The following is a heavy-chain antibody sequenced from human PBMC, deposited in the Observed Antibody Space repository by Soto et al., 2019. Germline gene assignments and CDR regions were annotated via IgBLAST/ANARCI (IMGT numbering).Heavy chain of an antibody. CDR3: AKEFHSWNYFDY. J-gene: IGHJ4*02. D-gene: IGHD1-20*01. V-gene: IGHV3-30*18. CDR2: ISYDGSNK. CDR1: GFTFSSSG. Sequence: GGSLRLSCAASGFTFSSSGMHWVRQAPGKGLEWVAVISYDGSNKFYADSVKGRLTISRDNFRNTLYLQMNSLRAEDTAVYYCAKEFHSWNYFDYWGQGTLVTVSS.